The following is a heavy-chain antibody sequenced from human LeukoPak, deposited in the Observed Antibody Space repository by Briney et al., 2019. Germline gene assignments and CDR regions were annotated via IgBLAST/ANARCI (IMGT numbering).Heavy chain of an antibody. CDR3: ARKRWLQFDY. Sequence: SETLSLTCTVSGGSISSYYWSWIRQPPGKGLEWIGYIYYSGSTNYNPSLKSRVTISVDTSKNQFSLKLSSVTAADTAVYYCARKRWLQFDYWGQGTLVTVSS. J-gene: IGHJ4*02. V-gene: IGHV4-59*12. CDR2: IYYSGST. CDR1: GGSISSYY. D-gene: IGHD5-24*01.